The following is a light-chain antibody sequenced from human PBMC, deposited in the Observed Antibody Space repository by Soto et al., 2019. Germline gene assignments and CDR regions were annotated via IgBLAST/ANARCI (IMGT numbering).Light chain of an antibody. CDR1: RSFASSY. CDR3: EHGDSSSPYA. J-gene: IGKJ2*01. V-gene: IGKV3-20*01. Sequence: EIVLTQSRVTRSLSPGERATLSCRASRSFASSYLGWYQQKPGQAPRLLIYAASTRATGIPDRFSGSGSETDCPGAMSRLGPEDSAVYYCEHGDSSSPYAFGQGTKVEIX. CDR2: AAS.